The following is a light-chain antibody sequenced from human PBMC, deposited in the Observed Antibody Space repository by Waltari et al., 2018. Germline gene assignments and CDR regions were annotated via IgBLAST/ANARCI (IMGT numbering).Light chain of an antibody. CDR2: NNN. J-gene: IGLJ3*02. CDR3: AAWDDSLNAWM. CDR1: SSNVGPNY. V-gene: IGLV1-44*01. Sequence: VTISCSGSSSNVGPNYVSWYQQLPGTAPTLLIYNNNRRPSGVPDRFSGSKSGTSASLAISGLQSEDEADYYCAAWDDSLNAWMFGGGTKLTVL.